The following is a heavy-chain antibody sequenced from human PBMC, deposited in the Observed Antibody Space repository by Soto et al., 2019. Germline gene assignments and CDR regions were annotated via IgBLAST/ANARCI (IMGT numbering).Heavy chain of an antibody. D-gene: IGHD6-13*01. J-gene: IGHJ2*01. V-gene: IGHV3-30-3*01. CDR2: ISYDGSNK. CDR3: ARAKYSSSWYAGWYFDL. Sequence: QVQLVESGGGVVQPGRSLRLSCAASGFTFSSYAMHWVRQAPGKGLEWVAVISYDGSNKYYADSVKGRFTISRDNSKNTLYLQVNSLRAEDTAVYYCARAKYSSSWYAGWYFDLWGRGTLVTVSS. CDR1: GFTFSSYA.